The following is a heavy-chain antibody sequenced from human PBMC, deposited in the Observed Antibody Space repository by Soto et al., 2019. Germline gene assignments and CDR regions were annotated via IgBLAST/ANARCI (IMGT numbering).Heavy chain of an antibody. V-gene: IGHV4-31*03. D-gene: IGHD3-3*01. Sequence: QVQLQESGPGLVKPSQTLSLTCTVSGASIRSGDYYWSWIRLCSGEGLVWIGSISYIGTTYYNPSLKSRVTLSVDRSKSQLSLMLSSVTAADTAVYYCARALTIFGLPSHFDPWGQGTLVTVSS. CDR1: GASIRSGDYY. J-gene: IGHJ5*02. CDR3: ARALTIFGLPSHFDP. CDR2: ISYIGTT.